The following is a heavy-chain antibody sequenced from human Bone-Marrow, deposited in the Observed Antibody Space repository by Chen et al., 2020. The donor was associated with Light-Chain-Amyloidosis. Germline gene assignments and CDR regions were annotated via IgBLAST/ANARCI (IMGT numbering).Heavy chain of an antibody. D-gene: IGHD2-15*01. CDR3: ANLSPGGGKNY. J-gene: IGHJ4*02. CDR1: GFTFSSYG. V-gene: IGHV3-30*18. CDR2: ISYDGSNT. Sequence: QVQLVESGGGVVQPGRSLRLSCAASGFTFSSYGMHWVRQAPGKGLEWVAVISYDGSNTYYADSVKGRFTISRDNSKNTLYLQMNSLRAEDTAVYYCANLSPGGGKNYWGQGTLVTVSS.